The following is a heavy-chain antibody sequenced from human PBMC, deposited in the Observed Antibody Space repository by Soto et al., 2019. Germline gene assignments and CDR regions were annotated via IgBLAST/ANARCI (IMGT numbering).Heavy chain of an antibody. CDR2: ISYDGSNK. J-gene: IGHJ4*02. CDR1: GFTFSSYA. D-gene: IGHD3-22*01. V-gene: IGHV3-30-3*01. Sequence: GGSLRLSCAASGFTFSSYAMHWVRQAPGKGLEWVAVISYDGSNKYYADSVKGRFTISRDNSKNTLYLQMNSLRAEDTAVYYCPTMGMIEYWGQGTLVAVSS. CDR3: PTMGMIEY.